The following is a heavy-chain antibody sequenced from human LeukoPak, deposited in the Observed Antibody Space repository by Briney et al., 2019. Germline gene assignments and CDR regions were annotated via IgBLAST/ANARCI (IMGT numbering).Heavy chain of an antibody. Sequence: SETLYLTCTVSGGSISSYYWSWIRQPAGKGLEWIGRIYTSGSTNYNPSLKSRVTMSVDTSKNQFSLKLSSVTAADTAVYYCARTGAFLEFLESGFDIWGQGTMVTVSS. D-gene: IGHD3-3*01. J-gene: IGHJ3*02. V-gene: IGHV4-4*07. CDR2: IYTSGST. CDR3: ARTGAFLEFLESGFDI. CDR1: GGSISSYY.